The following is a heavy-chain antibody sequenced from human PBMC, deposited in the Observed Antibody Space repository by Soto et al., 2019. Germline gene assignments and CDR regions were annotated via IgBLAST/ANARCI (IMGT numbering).Heavy chain of an antibody. V-gene: IGHV2-5*02. D-gene: IGHD3-3*01. CDR3: ANRVLRTVFGLVTTTAIYFDF. CDR2: IYWDDDK. J-gene: IGHJ4*02. CDR1: GFSLTTSGVG. Sequence: QITLNESGPTVVRPTETLTLTCRFSGFSLTTSGVGVGWIRQSPGKAPEWLALIYWDDDKRYSASLKSRLTTTKDTAKNPVVLTVSDLAPTDTATYYCANRVLRTVFGLVTTTAIYFDFWGQGTPVAVSS.